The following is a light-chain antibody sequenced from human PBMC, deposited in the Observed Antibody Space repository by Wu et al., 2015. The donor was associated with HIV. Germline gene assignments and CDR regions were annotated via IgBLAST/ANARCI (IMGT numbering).Light chain of an antibody. V-gene: IGKV1-12*01. CDR1: QGISTW. CDR3: QQCHSFPLT. CDR2: AAS. Sequence: DIQVSQSPSFVSASVGDRVTITCRATQGISTWLAWYQMKPGKAPKLLISAASTLQSGVPPRFSGRRSGTEFTLTINNLQPEDIAIYFCQQCHSFPLTFGGGTKIE. J-gene: IGKJ4*01.